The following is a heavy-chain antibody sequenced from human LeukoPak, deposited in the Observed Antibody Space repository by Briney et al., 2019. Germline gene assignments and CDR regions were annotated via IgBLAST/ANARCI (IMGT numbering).Heavy chain of an antibody. CDR1: GYTFTSYG. D-gene: IGHD3-3*01. CDR3: ARGLLRFLEWLPAGFDY. Sequence: ASVKVSCKASGYTFTSYGISWVRQAPGQGLEWMGWISAYNGNTNYAQKLQGRVTMTTDTSTSTAYMELRSLRSDDTAVYYCARGLLRFLEWLPAGFDYWGQGTLVTVSS. J-gene: IGHJ4*02. CDR2: ISAYNGNT. V-gene: IGHV1-18*01.